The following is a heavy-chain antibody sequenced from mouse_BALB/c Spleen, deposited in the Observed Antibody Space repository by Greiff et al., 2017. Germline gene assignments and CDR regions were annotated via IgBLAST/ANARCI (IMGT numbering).Heavy chain of an antibody. V-gene: IGHV1-82*01. CDR1: GYAFSSSW. CDR3: ARYDSSYAMDY. CDR2: IYPGDGDT. J-gene: IGHJ4*01. D-gene: IGHD2-4*01. Sequence: QVQLKESGPELVKPGASVTISCKASGYAFSSSWMNWVKQRPGQGLEWIGRIYPGDGDTNYNGKFKGKATLTADKSSSTAYMQLSSLTSVDSAVYFCARYDSSYAMDYWGQGTSVTVSS.